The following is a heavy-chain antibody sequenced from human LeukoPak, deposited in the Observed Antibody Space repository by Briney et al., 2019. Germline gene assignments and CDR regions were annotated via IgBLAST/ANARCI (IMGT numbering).Heavy chain of an antibody. CDR1: GFTFSSYG. J-gene: IGHJ4*02. D-gene: IGHD1-26*01. Sequence: GRSLRLSCAASGFTFSSYGMHWVRQVPGKGLEWVAVIWYDGSNKYYADSVKGRFTISRDNSKNTLYLQMNSLRAEDTAVYYCAKSTYSGSYYSSVSHWGQGTLVTVSS. V-gene: IGHV3-33*06. CDR2: IWYDGSNK. CDR3: AKSTYSGSYYSSVSH.